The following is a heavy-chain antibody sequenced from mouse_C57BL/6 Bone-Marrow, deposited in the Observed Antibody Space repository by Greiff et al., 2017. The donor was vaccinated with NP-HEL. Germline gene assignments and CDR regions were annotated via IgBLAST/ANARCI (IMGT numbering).Heavy chain of an antibody. Sequence: EVQLVESGGGLVQPGGSLKLSCAASGFTFSDYYMYWVRQTPEKRLEWVAYISNGGGRTYYPDTVKGRFTISRDNAKNTLYLQMSRLKSENTAMYYCASRGAIDYWGQGTTLTVSS. CDR3: ASRGAIDY. CDR2: ISNGGGRT. J-gene: IGHJ2*01. V-gene: IGHV5-12*01. CDR1: GFTFSDYY.